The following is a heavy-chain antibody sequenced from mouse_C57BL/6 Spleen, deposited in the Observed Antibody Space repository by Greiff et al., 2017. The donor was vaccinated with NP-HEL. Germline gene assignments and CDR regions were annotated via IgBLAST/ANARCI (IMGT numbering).Heavy chain of an antibody. V-gene: IGHV10-1*01. CDR3: VRSGGYYPYYYAMDY. CDR2: IRSKSNNYAT. J-gene: IGHJ4*01. D-gene: IGHD2-3*01. Sequence: EVNVVESGGGLVQPKGSLKLSCAASGFSFNTYAMNWVRQAPGKGLEWVARIRSKSNNYATYYADSVKDRFTISRDDSESMLYLQMNNLKTEDTAMYYCVRSGGYYPYYYAMDYWGQGTSVTVSS. CDR1: GFSFNTYA.